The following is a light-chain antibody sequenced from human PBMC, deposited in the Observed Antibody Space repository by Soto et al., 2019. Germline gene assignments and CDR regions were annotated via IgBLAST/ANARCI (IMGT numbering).Light chain of an antibody. CDR1: QGIRNY. Sequence: DIQMTQSPSSLSASVGDRVTITCRASQGIRNYLAWYQQKPGKGPKLLIYAASTLQSGVPSRFSGSGSGTEFTLTISSLQPEDVATYYCQKYNRAPFTFGPGTKVDIK. CDR3: QKYNRAPFT. CDR2: AAS. V-gene: IGKV1-27*01. J-gene: IGKJ3*01.